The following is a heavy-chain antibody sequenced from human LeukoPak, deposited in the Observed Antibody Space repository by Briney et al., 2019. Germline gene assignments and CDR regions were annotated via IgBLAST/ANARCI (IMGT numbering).Heavy chain of an antibody. V-gene: IGHV4-39*01. CDR2: IYYSGST. Sequence: SETLSLTCTVSGGSISSSSYFWGWIRQPPGKGLEWIGSIYYSGSTYYNPSLKSRVTISVDTSKNQFSLKLSSVTAADTAVYYCARPKREMVIMNPYYFDYWGQGTLVTVSS. CDR1: GGSISSSSYF. J-gene: IGHJ4*02. CDR3: ARPKREMVIMNPYYFDY. D-gene: IGHD5-24*01.